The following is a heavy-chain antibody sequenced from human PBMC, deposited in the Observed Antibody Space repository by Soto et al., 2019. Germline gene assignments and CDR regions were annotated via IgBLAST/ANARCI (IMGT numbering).Heavy chain of an antibody. CDR3: VTAVRAYNANGDL. CDR1: GFTFSSYW. J-gene: IGHJ6*02. V-gene: IGHV3-7*03. D-gene: IGHD5-12*01. CDR2: IKADGTEK. Sequence: VQLVESGGDLVQPGGSLRLSCVGSGFTFSSYWMGWVRQTPGKGLEWVATIKADGTEKYYVDSVKGRFTFSRDKAKTSVYLELTSLRAEATAVYYCVTAVRAYNANGDLWGQGTTVTVSS.